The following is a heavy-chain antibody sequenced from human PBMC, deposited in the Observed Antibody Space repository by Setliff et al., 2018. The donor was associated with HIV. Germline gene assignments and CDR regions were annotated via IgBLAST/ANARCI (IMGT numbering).Heavy chain of an antibody. V-gene: IGHV4-34*01. D-gene: IGHD3-22*01. Sequence: SETLSLTCAVYSGSFSGYYWSWIRQPPGKGLEWIGEINHSGSTNYNPSLKSRVTISVDTSKNQFSLKLSSVTAADAAVYYCASRVYYYDSSGYLREGGFDPWGQGTLVTVSS. CDR2: INHSGST. CDR3: ASRVYYYDSSGYLREGGFDP. CDR1: SGSFSGYY. J-gene: IGHJ5*02.